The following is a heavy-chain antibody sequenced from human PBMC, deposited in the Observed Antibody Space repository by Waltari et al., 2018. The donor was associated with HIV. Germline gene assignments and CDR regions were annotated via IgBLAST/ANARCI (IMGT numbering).Heavy chain of an antibody. D-gene: IGHD6-19*01. Sequence: QVQLVQSGAEVKKPGASVKVSCKVSGYILTELSIHWVRQAPGEGLEWMGGFDPEERETIYAQKFQGRVTMTEDTSTDTTDMELSSLRSEDTAVYYCATTRQWLVHSGLDVWGQGTTVTVSS. CDR3: ATTRQWLVHSGLDV. CDR1: GYILTELS. V-gene: IGHV1-24*01. CDR2: FDPEERET. J-gene: IGHJ6*02.